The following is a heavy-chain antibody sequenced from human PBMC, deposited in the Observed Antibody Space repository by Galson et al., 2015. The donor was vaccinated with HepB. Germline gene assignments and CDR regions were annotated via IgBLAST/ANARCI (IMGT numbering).Heavy chain of an antibody. J-gene: IGHJ6*02. CDR2: IDTAGDT. V-gene: IGHV3-13*01. CDR3: ARHHYAMDV. Sequence: SLRLSCAASGFSFSSYDMHWVRQPTGKGLEWVSVIDTAGDTYYAGSVKGRFTISRENAKNSLYLQMNSLRAGDMAVYYCARHHYAMDVWGQGTTVTVSS. CDR1: GFSFSSYD.